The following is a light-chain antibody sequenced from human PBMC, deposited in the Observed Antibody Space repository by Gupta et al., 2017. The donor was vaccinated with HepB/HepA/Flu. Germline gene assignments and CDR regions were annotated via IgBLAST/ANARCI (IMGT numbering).Light chain of an antibody. CDR1: SSNIGNNY. Sequence: QSVLTQPPSVSAAPGQRVPISCSGSSSNIGNNYMSWYQQLPGTAPKGVIDEKKKRPSGIPDRFSGSKSGTSATLGITGLQTGDEADYYCGTWDNSLSAVVFGGGTRLTVL. CDR2: EKK. J-gene: IGLJ2*01. CDR3: GTWDNSLSAVV. V-gene: IGLV1-51*02.